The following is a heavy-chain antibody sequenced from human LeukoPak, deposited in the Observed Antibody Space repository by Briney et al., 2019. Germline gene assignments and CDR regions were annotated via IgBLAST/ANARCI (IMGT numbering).Heavy chain of an antibody. CDR1: GFTFSSYW. CDR2: IDGDGRIT. V-gene: IGHV3-74*01. D-gene: IGHD4-17*01. Sequence: PGGSLRLSCAASGFTFSSYWMHWVRQVPGQGLVWVSHIDGDGRITNYGDPVKGRFTISRDNAKNILYLQMNSLRAEDTAVYYCARVGSDYGDYGTAFDYWGQGTLVTVSS. CDR3: ARVGSDYGDYGTAFDY. J-gene: IGHJ4*02.